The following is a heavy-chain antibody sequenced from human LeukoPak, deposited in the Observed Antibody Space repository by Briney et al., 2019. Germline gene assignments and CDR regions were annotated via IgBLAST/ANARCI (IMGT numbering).Heavy chain of an antibody. Sequence: GRSLRLSCVASGFTFSSYGMHWVRQAPGKGLEWVAVIWYDGSNKYYADSVKGRFTISRDNSKNTLYLQMNSLRAEDTAVYYCARDGLAAARASYYYGMDVWGQGTTVTVSS. CDR2: IWYDGSNK. D-gene: IGHD6-13*01. J-gene: IGHJ6*02. CDR3: ARDGLAAARASYYYGMDV. CDR1: GFTFSSYG. V-gene: IGHV3-33*01.